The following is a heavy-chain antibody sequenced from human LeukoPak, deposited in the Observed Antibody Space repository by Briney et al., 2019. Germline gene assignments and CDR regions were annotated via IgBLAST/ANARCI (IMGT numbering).Heavy chain of an antibody. CDR3: ARDLSVAGGSKAYYYGMDV. D-gene: IGHD6-19*01. Sequence: PGGSLRLSCAASGFTFSDYYMSWIRQAPGKGLEWVSYISGSGSTIYYADSVKGRFTISRDNAKNSLYLQMNSLRAEDTAVYYCARDLSVAGGSKAYYYGMDVWGQGTTVTVSS. CDR1: GFTFSDYY. V-gene: IGHV3-11*01. J-gene: IGHJ6*02. CDR2: ISGSGSTI.